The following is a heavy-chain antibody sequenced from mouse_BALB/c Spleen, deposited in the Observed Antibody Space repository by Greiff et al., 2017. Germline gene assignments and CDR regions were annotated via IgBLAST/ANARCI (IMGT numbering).Heavy chain of an antibody. CDR1: GFTFSSYT. Sequence: EVKLMESGGGLVKPGGSLKLSCAASGFTFSSYTMSWVRQTPEKRLEWVATISSGGSYTYYPDSVKGRFTISRDNAKNTLYLQMSSLKSEDTAMYYCTRGAGMISYYFDYWGQGTTLTVSS. CDR3: TRGAGMISYYFDY. J-gene: IGHJ2*01. V-gene: IGHV5-6-4*01. D-gene: IGHD2-4*01. CDR2: ISSGGSYT.